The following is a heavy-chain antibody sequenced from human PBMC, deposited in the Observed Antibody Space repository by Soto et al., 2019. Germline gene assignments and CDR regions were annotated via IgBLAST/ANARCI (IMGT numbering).Heavy chain of an antibody. Sequence: GESLKISCKGSGYSFTSYWIGWVRQMPGKGLEWMGIIYPGDSDTRYSHSFQGQVTISADNSLSTAYLQWSSLKASEAAMYYCARRVTMVRGVIIRNRDDAFDIWGQGTMVTVSS. V-gene: IGHV5-51*01. CDR3: ARRVTMVRGVIIRNRDDAFDI. D-gene: IGHD3-10*01. J-gene: IGHJ3*02. CDR2: IYPGDSDT. CDR1: GYSFTSYW.